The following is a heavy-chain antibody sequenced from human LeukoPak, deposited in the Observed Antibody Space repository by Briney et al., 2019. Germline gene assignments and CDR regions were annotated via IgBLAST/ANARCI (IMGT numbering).Heavy chain of an antibody. CDR1: GFTFSDYA. D-gene: IGHD6-13*01. V-gene: IGHV3-23*01. Sequence: GGSLRLSCAASGFTFSDYAMSWVRQAPGKGLEWLSVISGGSSGSTYYADSVKGRFTISRDNSKNTLYMQMNSLRAEDTAVYYCAKGAGDSSAWYAIFDYWGQGTLVTVSS. CDR2: ISGGSSGST. J-gene: IGHJ4*02. CDR3: AKGAGDSSAWYAIFDY.